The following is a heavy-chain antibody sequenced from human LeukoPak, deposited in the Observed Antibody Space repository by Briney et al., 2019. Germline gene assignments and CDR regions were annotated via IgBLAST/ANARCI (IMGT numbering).Heavy chain of an antibody. CDR3: AEGELSYSFNY. D-gene: IGHD3-16*02. CDR1: GYTFTYCY. V-gene: IGHV1-45*02. J-gene: IGHJ4*02. CDR2: ITPFNGNT. Sequence: GASLKLSCTASGYTFTYCYLSWVRQAPGQAPEWMAWITPFNGNTNYAQTFKDRVTVTRDSSMSTAYMEMSSLRSEDTAMYYCAEGELSYSFNYWGQGTLVTVSS.